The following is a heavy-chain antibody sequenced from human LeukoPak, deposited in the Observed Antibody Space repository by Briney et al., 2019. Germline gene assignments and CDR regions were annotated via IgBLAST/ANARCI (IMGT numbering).Heavy chain of an antibody. CDR2: IYYSGST. V-gene: IGHV4-59*08. CDR1: GGSISSYY. J-gene: IGHJ4*02. CDR3: ARRKYGDYLDY. Sequence: SETLSLTCTVSGGSISSYYWGWMRQPPGKRLEWIGYIYYSGSTNYNPSLKSRVTISVDTSKNQFSLKLSSVTAADTAVYYCARRKYGDYLDYWGQGTLVTVSS. D-gene: IGHD4-17*01.